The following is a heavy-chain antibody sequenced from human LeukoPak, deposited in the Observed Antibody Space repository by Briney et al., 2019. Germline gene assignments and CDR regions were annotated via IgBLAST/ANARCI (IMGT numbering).Heavy chain of an antibody. D-gene: IGHD3-3*01. CDR3: ARGQEWLPNYFDY. CDR2: IYTSGYT. V-gene: IGHV4-4*07. J-gene: IGHJ4*02. Sequence: PSETLSLTCTVSGDSLSSSFWSWIRQPAGKGLEWIGRIYTSGYTNYNPSLKSRVTMSVDTSKNQFSLKLNSLTAADAAVYYCARGQEWLPNYFDYWGQGTLVTVSS. CDR1: GDSLSSSF.